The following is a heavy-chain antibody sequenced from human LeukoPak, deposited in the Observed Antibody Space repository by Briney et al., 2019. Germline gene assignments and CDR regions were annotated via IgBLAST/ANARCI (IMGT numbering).Heavy chain of an antibody. CDR1: GFMFSSNW. CDR2: IKEDGTET. V-gene: IGHV3-7*03. CDR3: AKEGRSLQTY. J-gene: IGHJ4*02. Sequence: GGSLRLSCAASGFMFSSNWMSWVRLAPGKGLEWVANIKEDGTETYYVDSVKGRFTISRDNAKNSLYLQMNSLRVEDTAVYYCAKEGRSLQTYWGQGTLVLVSS. D-gene: IGHD5-24*01.